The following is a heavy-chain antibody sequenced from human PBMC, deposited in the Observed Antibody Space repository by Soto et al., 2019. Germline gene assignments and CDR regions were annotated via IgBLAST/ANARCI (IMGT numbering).Heavy chain of an antibody. Sequence: QVQLQESGPGLVKPSQTLSLTCTVSGGSISSGDYYWSWIRQPPGKGLEWIGYIYYSGSTYYNPSPDCQFTRSIPTSQSQVSLKLSSLTAADTAVYYCAIYVGSSVYFNYWGQGTLCTFSS. J-gene: IGHJ4*02. D-gene: IGHD3-10*01. CDR2: IYYSGST. CDR1: GGSISSGDYY. V-gene: IGHV4-30-4*01. CDR3: AIYVGSSVYFNY.